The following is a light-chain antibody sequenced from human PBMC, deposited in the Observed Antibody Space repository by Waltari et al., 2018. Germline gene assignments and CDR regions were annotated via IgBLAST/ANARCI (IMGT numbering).Light chain of an antibody. V-gene: IGKV4-1*01. CDR2: WAS. J-gene: IGKJ2*01. CDR3: QQYYSTPRT. Sequence: DIVMTQSPDSLAVSLAEGATINCKPSRSVLYSSNNKNYLAWYQQKPGQPPKLLIYWASTRESGVPDRFSGSGSGTDFTLTISSLQAEDVAVYYCQQYYSTPRTFGQGTKLEIK. CDR1: RSVLYSSNNKNY.